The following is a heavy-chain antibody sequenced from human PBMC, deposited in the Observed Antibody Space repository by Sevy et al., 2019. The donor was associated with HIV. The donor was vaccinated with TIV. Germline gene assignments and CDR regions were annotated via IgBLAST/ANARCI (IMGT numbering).Heavy chain of an antibody. CDR2: ISASGGST. Sequence: GGCLRLSCAASGIIFKSYVMSWVRQAPGKGLEWLSGISASGGSTYYADSVKGRFTISRDNFKSTLYLQMNILRAEDTVVYYCAGAGVGAKGFDYWGQGTLVTVSS. V-gene: IGHV3-23*01. D-gene: IGHD1-26*01. CDR1: GIIFKSYV. CDR3: AGAGVGAKGFDY. J-gene: IGHJ4*02.